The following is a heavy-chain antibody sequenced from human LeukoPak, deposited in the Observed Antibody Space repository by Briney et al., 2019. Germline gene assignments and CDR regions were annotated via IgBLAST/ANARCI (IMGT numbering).Heavy chain of an antibody. V-gene: IGHV3-23*01. CDR2: IGGSGGST. J-gene: IGHJ6*02. CDR3: APIRYGMDV. D-gene: IGHD3-9*01. CDR1: GFTLSSYA. Sequence: GGSLRLSCAASGFTLSSYAMSWVRQAPGKGLEWVSGIGGSGGSTYYADSVKGRFTISRDNAKNSLYLQMNSLRAEDTAVYYCAPIRYGMDVWGQGTTVTVSS.